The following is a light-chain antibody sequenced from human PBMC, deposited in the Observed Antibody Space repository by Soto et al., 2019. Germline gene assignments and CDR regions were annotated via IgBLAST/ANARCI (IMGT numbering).Light chain of an antibody. Sequence: DIQMTKSPSSLSASVGDRVTITCRASQSISRYLNWYQHKPGKAPKLLIYSASSLDSGVPTRFTGRGSGTDFTLTISSLQPEDVATYFCQQTYSIPAVTFGGGTKVEIK. J-gene: IGKJ4*01. V-gene: IGKV1-39*01. CDR3: QQTYSIPAVT. CDR2: SAS. CDR1: QSISRY.